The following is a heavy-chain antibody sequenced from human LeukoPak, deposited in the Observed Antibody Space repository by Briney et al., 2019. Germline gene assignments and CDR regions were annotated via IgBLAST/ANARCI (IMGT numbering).Heavy chain of an antibody. CDR3: TRGLAISTSGWYDTFDY. J-gene: IGHJ4*02. Sequence: PGGSLRLSCAASGFTFSNSAMYWVRQAPGKGLEYVSVISTDGSRIYYAVSVKGRFTISRDNSKNTLYLQMGSLRAEDMAVYYCTRGLAISTSGWYDTFDYWGQGALVTVSS. V-gene: IGHV3-64*02. CDR1: GFTFSNSA. D-gene: IGHD6-19*01. CDR2: ISTDGSRI.